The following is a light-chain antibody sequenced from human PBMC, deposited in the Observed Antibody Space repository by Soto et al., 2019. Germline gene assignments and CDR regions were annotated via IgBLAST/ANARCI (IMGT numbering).Light chain of an antibody. J-gene: IGKJ1*01. V-gene: IGKV1-5*03. CDR1: QSISSW. Sequence: DIQMTQSPSTLSASIGDRVTITCRASQSISSWLAWYQQKPGKAPKLLIYMASNLQSGVPSRFSASGSGTEFTLTISSLQPDDFATYYCQHYNDYSRIFGQGTKVEIK. CDR3: QHYNDYSRI. CDR2: MAS.